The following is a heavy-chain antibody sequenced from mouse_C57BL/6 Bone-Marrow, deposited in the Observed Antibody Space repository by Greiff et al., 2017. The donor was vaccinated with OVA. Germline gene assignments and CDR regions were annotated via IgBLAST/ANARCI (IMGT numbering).Heavy chain of an antibody. CDR2: FYPGSGSI. D-gene: IGHD2-3*01. V-gene: IGHV1-62-2*01. Sequence: QVQLQQSGAELVKPGASVKLSCKASGYTFTEYTIHWVKQRSGQGLEWIGWFYPGSGSIKYNEKFKDKATLTADKSSSTVYMELSRLTSEDSAVYFGARHEGGKGYDRGAMDYWGQGTSVTVSS. J-gene: IGHJ4*01. CDR1: GYTFTEYT. CDR3: ARHEGGKGYDRGAMDY.